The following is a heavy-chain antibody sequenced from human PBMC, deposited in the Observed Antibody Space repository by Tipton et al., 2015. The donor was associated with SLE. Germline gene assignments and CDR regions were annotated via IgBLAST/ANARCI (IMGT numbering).Heavy chain of an antibody. Sequence: SLRLSCTTSGFTFADYGLSWVRQAPGQGLECVSVIYSGGSTYYADSVKGRFTISRENSKNMLYLQMNSLRAEDTAVYYCARERGVRVGWGQGTLVTVSS. J-gene: IGHJ4*02. D-gene: IGHD1-26*01. CDR1: GFTFADYG. CDR2: IYSGGST. V-gene: IGHV3-53*05. CDR3: ARERGVRVG.